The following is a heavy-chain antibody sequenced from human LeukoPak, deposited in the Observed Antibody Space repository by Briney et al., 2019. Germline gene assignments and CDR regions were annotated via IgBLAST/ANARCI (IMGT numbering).Heavy chain of an antibody. J-gene: IGHJ4*02. CDR2: ISADGQVT. D-gene: IGHD3-10*01. CDR1: CIFFGTYA. CDR3: ARDPYNTILYRLAH. Sequence: GSLILSCAASCIFFGTYAMRGGRQAPGMGLEWVSSISADGQVTYYADSVEGRFTVSRDNSKSTLYLQLNSLGAEDTATYYCARDPYNTILYRLAHWGQGTLVTVSS. V-gene: IGHV3-23*01.